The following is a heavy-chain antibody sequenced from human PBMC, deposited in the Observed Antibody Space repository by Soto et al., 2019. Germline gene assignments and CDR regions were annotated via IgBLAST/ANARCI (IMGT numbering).Heavy chain of an antibody. D-gene: IGHD1-20*01. V-gene: IGHV3-73*01. Sequence: EVQLVESGGGLVQPGGSLRLSCAASGFTFSGSAIHWVRQASGKGLEWLGLIRSKANNYAPAYGASVKGRFTISRDDSKNTAYLQMNSLKTEDTAIYYCSRQMFSPDNNWGQGNLVNVSS. J-gene: IGHJ4*02. CDR3: SRQMFSPDNN. CDR1: GFTFSGSA. CDR2: IRSKANNYAP.